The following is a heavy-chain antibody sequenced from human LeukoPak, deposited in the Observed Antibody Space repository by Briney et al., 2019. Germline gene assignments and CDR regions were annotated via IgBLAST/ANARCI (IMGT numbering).Heavy chain of an antibody. Sequence: GGSLRLSCAASGLTFSSYSMNWVRQAPGKGLEWVSYISSSSSTIFYEYSVKGRFTISRENAKNALYLQMNSLRAEDTAVYYCARDAHWGQGTLVTVSS. CDR3: ARDAH. CDR1: GLTFSSYS. V-gene: IGHV3-48*01. CDR2: ISSSSSTI. J-gene: IGHJ4*02.